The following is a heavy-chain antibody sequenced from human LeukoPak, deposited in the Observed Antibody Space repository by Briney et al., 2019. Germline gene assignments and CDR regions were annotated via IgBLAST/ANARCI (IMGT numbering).Heavy chain of an antibody. CDR1: GFTFSSYA. D-gene: IGHD1-26*01. CDR2: ISYDGSNK. CDR3: ARDRVGATDYFDY. V-gene: IGHV3-30-3*01. J-gene: IGHJ4*02. Sequence: GGSLRLSCAASGFTFSSYAMRWVRQAPGKGLEWVAVISYDGSNKYYADSAKGRFTISRDNSKNTLYLQMNSLRAEDTAVYYCARDRVGATDYFDYWGQGTLVTVSS.